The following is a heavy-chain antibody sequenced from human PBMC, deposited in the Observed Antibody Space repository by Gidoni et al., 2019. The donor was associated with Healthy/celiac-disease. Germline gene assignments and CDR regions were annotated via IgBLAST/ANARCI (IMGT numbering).Heavy chain of an antibody. CDR2: IGTAGDP. Sequence: EVQLVESGGGLVPPGGSLRLFCAASGFTFSSYDMHWVRQATGKGLEWVAAIGTAGDPYYPGSVKGRFTISRENAKNSLYLQMNSLRAGDTAVYYCARAGRGHKGAFDIWGQGTMVTVSS. V-gene: IGHV3-13*05. CDR1: GFTFSSYD. J-gene: IGHJ3*02. CDR3: ARAGRGHKGAFDI.